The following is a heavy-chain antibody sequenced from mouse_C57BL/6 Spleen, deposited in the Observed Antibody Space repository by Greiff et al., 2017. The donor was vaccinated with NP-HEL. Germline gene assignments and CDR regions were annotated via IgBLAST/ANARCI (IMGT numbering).Heavy chain of an antibody. CDR1: GYTFTSYW. CDR2: IDPSDSYT. D-gene: IGHD3-2*02. Sequence: VQLQQPGAELVKPGASVKLSCKASGYTFTSYWMQWVKQRPGQGLEWIGEIDPSDSYTNYNQKFKGKATLTVDTSSSTAYMQLSSLTSEDSAVYYCARHEKADYYAMDYWGQGTSVTVSS. J-gene: IGHJ4*01. V-gene: IGHV1-50*01. CDR3: ARHEKADYYAMDY.